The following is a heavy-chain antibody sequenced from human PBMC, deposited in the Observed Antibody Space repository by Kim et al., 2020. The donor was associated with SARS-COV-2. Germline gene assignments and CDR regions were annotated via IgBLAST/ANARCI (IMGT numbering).Heavy chain of an antibody. J-gene: IGHJ4*02. CDR3: ATKSPSYDSSGYYSY. Sequence: QKFQGRVTITRDTSASTAYMELSSLRSEDTAVYYCATKSPSYDSSGYYSYWGQGTLVTVSS. V-gene: IGHV1-3*01. D-gene: IGHD3-22*01.